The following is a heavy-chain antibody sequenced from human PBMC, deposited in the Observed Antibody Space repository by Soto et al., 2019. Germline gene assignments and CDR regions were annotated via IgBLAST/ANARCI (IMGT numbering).Heavy chain of an antibody. CDR1: GASFTSPDHY. V-gene: IGHV4-30-4*01. CDR3: ARGRYSLSGDCFPNWFDP. Sequence: PXATLALTCSVSGASFTSPDHYWTWIRQSPGKGLEWIGYIYYGGSTVYNPSLKGRSTVSLDTSKNQFSLNLTSVTAADTAVYFCARGRYSLSGDCFPNWFDPCGQGTLVTVSS. J-gene: IGHJ5*02. CDR2: IYYGGST. D-gene: IGHD2-21*02.